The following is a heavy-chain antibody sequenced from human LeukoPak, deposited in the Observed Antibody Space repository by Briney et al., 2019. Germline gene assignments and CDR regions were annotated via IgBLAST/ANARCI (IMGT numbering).Heavy chain of an antibody. CDR2: IRSDGSDT. CDR1: GFTFSSYG. J-gene: IGHJ3*01. Sequence: GGSLRLSCAASGFTFSSYGMSWVRQAPGKGLVWVSRIRSDGSDTRYAESVKGRFTISRDNAKNTLYLQMNSLRAEDTAVYYCARDWFHAIDYWGQGTMVTVSS. V-gene: IGHV3-74*01. D-gene: IGHD2/OR15-2a*01. CDR3: ARDWFHAIDY.